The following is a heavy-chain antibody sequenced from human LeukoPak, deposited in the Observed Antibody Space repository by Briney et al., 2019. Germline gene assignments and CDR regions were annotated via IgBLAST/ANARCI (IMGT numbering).Heavy chain of an antibody. CDR3: ARGLYYGSGRGPMDV. D-gene: IGHD3-10*01. CDR2: ITGGRGTT. Sequence: VASVKVSCKASGYIFMSYAIHWVRQAPGQRPEWMGWITGGRGTTLYSQKLQGRVTISRDASANTAHMELKSLTSEDTAVYYCARGLYYGSGRGPMDVWGQGTTVTVSS. CDR1: GYIFMSYA. J-gene: IGHJ6*02. V-gene: IGHV1-3*01.